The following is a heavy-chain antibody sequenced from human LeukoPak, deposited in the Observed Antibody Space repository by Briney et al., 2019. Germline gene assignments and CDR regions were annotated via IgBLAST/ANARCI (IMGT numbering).Heavy chain of an antibody. CDR1: GFTFSSYA. J-gene: IGHJ4*02. Sequence: GGSLRLSCAASGFTFSSYAMSWVRQAPGKGLEWVSAISSSSSTIYYADSVKGRFTISRDNAKNSLYLQMNSLRAEDTAVYYCARDLGYYYDSSGYPDYWGQGTLVTVSS. V-gene: IGHV3-48*04. D-gene: IGHD3-22*01. CDR3: ARDLGYYYDSSGYPDY. CDR2: ISSSSSTI.